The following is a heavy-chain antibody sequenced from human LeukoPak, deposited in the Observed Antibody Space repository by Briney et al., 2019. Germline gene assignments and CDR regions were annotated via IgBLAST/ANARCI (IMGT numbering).Heavy chain of an antibody. D-gene: IGHD3-9*01. J-gene: IGHJ4*02. CDR2: ISSSGNYI. V-gene: IGHV3-48*03. CDR1: GFTFSNYA. Sequence: GGSLRLSCAASGFTFSNYAMNWVRQAPGKGLEWVSYISSSGNYIYYADSVKGRFTISRDDAKNSLYLQMNSLRAEDTAVYYCARGYLTRDYWGPGTLVTVSS. CDR3: ARGYLTRDY.